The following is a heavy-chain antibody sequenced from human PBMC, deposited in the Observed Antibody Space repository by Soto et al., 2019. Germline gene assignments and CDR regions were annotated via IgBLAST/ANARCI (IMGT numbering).Heavy chain of an antibody. J-gene: IGHJ5*02. CDR3: ARDYCYDSRSSSVNWFDP. Sequence: PGGSLRLSCVASEFTFSKYWMHWIRQAPGKGLVWVSRINMDGTKTAYADSVKGRFTVSRDNANNTLYLQMNSLGVEDTAVYYCARDYCYDSRSSSVNWFDPWGQGTLVTVAS. V-gene: IGHV3-74*01. CDR1: EFTFSKYW. D-gene: IGHD3-22*01. CDR2: INMDGTKT.